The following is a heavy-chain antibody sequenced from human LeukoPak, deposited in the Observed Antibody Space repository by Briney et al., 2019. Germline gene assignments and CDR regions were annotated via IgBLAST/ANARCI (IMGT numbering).Heavy chain of an antibody. D-gene: IGHD6-19*01. J-gene: IGHJ4*02. Sequence: GGSLRLSCAASGFTFSSYWMSWVRQAPGKGLEWVGFIRSKAYGGTTEYAASVKGRFTISRDDSKSIAYLQMNSLKTEDTAVYYCTREPGYSSGWYSDYWGQGTLVTVSS. CDR3: TREPGYSSGWYSDY. V-gene: IGHV3-49*04. CDR2: IRSKAYGGTT. CDR1: GFTFSSYW.